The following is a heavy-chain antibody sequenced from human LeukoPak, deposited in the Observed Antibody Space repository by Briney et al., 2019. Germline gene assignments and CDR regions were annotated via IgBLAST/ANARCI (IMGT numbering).Heavy chain of an antibody. V-gene: IGHV4-59*08. CDR2: IYYSGST. CDR3: ARLRFKLVTTPGFDI. J-gene: IGHJ3*02. Sequence: SETQSLTCTVSGGPINSHYWSWIRQPPGKGLEWIGHIYYSGSTNYNPSLKSRVTISVDTSKNQFSLRLNSVTAADTAVYYCARLRFKLVTTPGFDIWGQGTMVTVSS. CDR1: GGPINSHY. D-gene: IGHD4-17*01.